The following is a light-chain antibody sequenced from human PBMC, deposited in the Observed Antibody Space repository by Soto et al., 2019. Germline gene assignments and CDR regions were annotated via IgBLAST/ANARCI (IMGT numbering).Light chain of an antibody. J-gene: IGLJ1*01. Sequence: QSVLTQPPSASGTPGQKVFISCSGSSSNIGGTNYAYWYQQLPGAAPKLLMHSNNLRPSGVPERISGSKFGTAASLAISGLRSEDEAVYFCAAWDDSLTASSVLATGPKATVL. V-gene: IGLV1-47*02. CDR3: AAWDDSLTASSV. CDR2: SNN. CDR1: SSNIGGTNY.